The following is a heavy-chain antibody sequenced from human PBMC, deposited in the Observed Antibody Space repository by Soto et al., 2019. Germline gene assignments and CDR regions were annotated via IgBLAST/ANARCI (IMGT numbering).Heavy chain of an antibody. Sequence: GGSLRLSCAASGFTFSSYGMHWVRQAPGKGLGWVGRIKSKTDGGTTDYAAPVKGRFTISRDDSKNTLYLQMNSLKTEDTAVYYCTTWVPSGYYAYLYYFDYWGQGTLVTVSS. CDR2: IKSKTDGGTT. CDR1: GFTFSSYG. V-gene: IGHV3-15*07. J-gene: IGHJ4*02. CDR3: TTWVPSGYYAYLYYFDY. D-gene: IGHD3-3*01.